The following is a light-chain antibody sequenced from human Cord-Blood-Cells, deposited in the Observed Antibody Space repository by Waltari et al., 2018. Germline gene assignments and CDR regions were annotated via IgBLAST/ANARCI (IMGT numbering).Light chain of an antibody. CDR3: SSYTSSSTRV. CDR1: SSDVGGYNY. V-gene: IGLV2-14*01. Sequence: QSALTQPASVSGSPGQSITISCTGTSSDVGGYNYVPWYQQHPGKAPKIMIYEVSNRASGVSNGFSGSKSGNTASLTISGLQAEDEADYYCSSYTSSSTRVFGTGTKVTVL. J-gene: IGLJ1*01. CDR2: EVS.